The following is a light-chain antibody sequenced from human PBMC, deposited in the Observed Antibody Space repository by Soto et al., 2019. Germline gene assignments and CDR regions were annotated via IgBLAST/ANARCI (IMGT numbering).Light chain of an antibody. CDR2: DVS. Sequence: QSVLTQPASVSGSPGQSITISCTGTSSDDGGYNYVSWYQQHPGRAPKLIIYDVSNRPSGVSNRFSGSKSGNTASLTISGLQAEDEADYYCISYTSISTLIFGGGTKVTVL. J-gene: IGLJ2*01. CDR3: ISYTSISTLI. V-gene: IGLV2-14*03. CDR1: SSDDGGYNY.